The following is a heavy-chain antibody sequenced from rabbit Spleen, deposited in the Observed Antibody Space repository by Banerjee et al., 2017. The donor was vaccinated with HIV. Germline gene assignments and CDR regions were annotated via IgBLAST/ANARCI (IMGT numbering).Heavy chain of an antibody. D-gene: IGHD1-1*01. CDR3: ARDLIGVIGWNFNL. CDR1: GIDLMSIAM. Sequence: QEQLKETGGGLVQPGGSLTLSCKASGIDLMSIAMSWVRQAPGKGLEWIACIDGGSSGSGYYASWAKGRFTISKTSSTTVTLQMTSLTAADTATYFCARDLIGVIGWNFNLWGQGTLVTVS. V-gene: IGHV1S45*01. J-gene: IGHJ4*01. CDR2: IDGGSSGSG.